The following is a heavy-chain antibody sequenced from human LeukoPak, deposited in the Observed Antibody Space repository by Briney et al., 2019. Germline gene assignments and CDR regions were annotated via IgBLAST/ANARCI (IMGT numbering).Heavy chain of an antibody. CDR1: GFIFSKYA. V-gene: IGHV3-23*01. J-gene: IGHJ4*02. Sequence: GGSLRLPCEGSGFIFSKYAMNWVRQAPGKGLEWVSAISATGASTYYIDSVKGRFTISRDNSNNTLYLQMNSLRAEDTARYYCAKDLWHLVRMIDHWGQGILVIAST. CDR2: ISATGAST. D-gene: IGHD6-6*01. CDR3: AKDLWHLVRMIDH.